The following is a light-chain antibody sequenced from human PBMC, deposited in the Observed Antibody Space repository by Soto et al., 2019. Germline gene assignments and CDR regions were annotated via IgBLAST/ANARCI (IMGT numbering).Light chain of an antibody. Sequence: QSKLTQPPSASGTPGQRVTISCSGSSSNIGSNTVSWYQQLPGTAPKLLIYINNQRPSGVPDRFSGSKSGTSASLAISGLQSEDEADYYCASWDDSLNGLWVFGGGTKLTVL. CDR1: SSNIGSNT. CDR3: ASWDDSLNGLWV. CDR2: INN. J-gene: IGLJ3*02. V-gene: IGLV1-44*01.